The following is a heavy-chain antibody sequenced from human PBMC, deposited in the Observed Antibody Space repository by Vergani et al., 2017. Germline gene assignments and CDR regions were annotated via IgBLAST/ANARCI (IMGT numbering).Heavy chain of an antibody. CDR3: ARWRYYGSGSYWVYYYGMDV. J-gene: IGHJ6*02. CDR2: IIPIFGTA. V-gene: IGHV1-69*01. Sequence: QVQLVQSGAEVKKPGSSVKVSCKASGGTFSSYAISWVRQAPGQGLEWMGGIIPIFGTANYAQKFKGRVTITADESTSTAYMELSSLRSEDTAVYYCARWRYYGSGSYWVYYYGMDVWGQGTTVTVSS. D-gene: IGHD3-10*01. CDR1: GGTFSSYA.